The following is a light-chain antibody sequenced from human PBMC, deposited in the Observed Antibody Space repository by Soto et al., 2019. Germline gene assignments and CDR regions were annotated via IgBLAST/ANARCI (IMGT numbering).Light chain of an antibody. CDR1: SSDVGGYNY. CDR2: DVS. Sequence: QSALTQPASVSGSPGQSITIPCTGTSSDVGGYNYVSWYQQHPGKAPKLMIYDVSDRPSGVSNRFSGSKSDNTASLTISGLQAEDEADYYCSSYTSSSTLVLFGGGTKLTVL. V-gene: IGLV2-14*01. J-gene: IGLJ2*01. CDR3: SSYTSSSTLVL.